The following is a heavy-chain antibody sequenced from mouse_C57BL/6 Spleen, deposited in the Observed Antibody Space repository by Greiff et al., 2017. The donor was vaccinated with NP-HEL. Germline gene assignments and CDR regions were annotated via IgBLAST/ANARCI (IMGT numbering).Heavy chain of an antibody. CDR3: AVLYGSSPAWFAY. CDR1: GYTFTSYW. CDR2: IDPSDSYT. Sequence: QVQLQQPGAELVRPGTSVKLSCKASGYTFTSYWMHWVKQRPGQGLEWIGVIDPSDSYTNYNQKFKGKATLTVDTSSSTAYMQLSSLTSEDSAVYYCAVLYGSSPAWFAYWGQGTLVTVSA. V-gene: IGHV1-59*01. J-gene: IGHJ3*01. D-gene: IGHD1-1*01.